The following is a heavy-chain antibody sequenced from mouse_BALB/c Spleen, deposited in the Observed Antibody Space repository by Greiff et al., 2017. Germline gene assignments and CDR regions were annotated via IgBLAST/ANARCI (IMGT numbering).Heavy chain of an antibody. D-gene: IGHD2-4*01. V-gene: IGHV2-9*02. CDR3: ANYDYPFAY. J-gene: IGHJ3*01. CDR2: IWAGGST. Sequence: VQLKESGPGLVAPSQSLSITCTVSGFSLTSYGVHWVRQPPGKGLEWLGVIWAGGSTNYNSALMSRLSISKDNSKSQVFLKMNSLQTDDTAMYYCANYDYPFAYWGQGTLVTVSA. CDR1: GFSLTSYG.